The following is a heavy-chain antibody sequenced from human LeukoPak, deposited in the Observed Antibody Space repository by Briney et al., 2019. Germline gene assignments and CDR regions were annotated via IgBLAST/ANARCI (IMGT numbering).Heavy chain of an antibody. CDR2: IYYSGST. CDR3: ARGPGMRGYFDLYYFDY. J-gene: IGHJ4*02. D-gene: IGHD3-9*01. CDR1: GGSISSYY. V-gene: IGHV4-59*01. Sequence: SENLSLTCTVSGGSISSYYWRWIRQPPGKGLEWIGYIYYSGSTNYNPSLKSRVTISVDTSKNQFSLKLSSVTAADTAVYYCARGPGMRGYFDLYYFDYWGQGTLVTVSS.